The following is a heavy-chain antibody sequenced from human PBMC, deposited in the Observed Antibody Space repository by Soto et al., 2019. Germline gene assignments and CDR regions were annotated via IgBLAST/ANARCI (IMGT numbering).Heavy chain of an antibody. D-gene: IGHD3-22*01. CDR1: GGSISSYY. V-gene: IGHV4-59*08. CDR2: ISYSGST. CDR3: SRHLLLYYYDSSGYYLRDAFDI. Sequence: SETLSLTCTVSGGSISSYYWSWIRQPPGKGLEWIGYISYSGSTNYNPSLKSRVTISVDTSKNQFSLKLSSVTAADTAVYYCSRHLLLYYYDSSGYYLRDAFDIWGQGTMVTVSS. J-gene: IGHJ3*02.